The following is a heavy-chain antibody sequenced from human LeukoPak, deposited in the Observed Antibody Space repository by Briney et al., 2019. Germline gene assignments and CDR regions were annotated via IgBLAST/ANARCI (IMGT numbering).Heavy chain of an antibody. CDR2: IIPIFGTA. CDR3: ARGTTMVRGDSEFDY. V-gene: IGHV1-69*05. D-gene: IGHD3-10*01. CDR1: GGTFSSYA. Sequence: SVKVSCKASGGTFSSYAISWVRQAPGQGLEWMGRIIPIFGTANYAQKFQGRVTITTDESTSTAYMELSSLRSEDTAVYYCARGTTMVRGDSEFDYWGQGTLVTVSS. J-gene: IGHJ4*02.